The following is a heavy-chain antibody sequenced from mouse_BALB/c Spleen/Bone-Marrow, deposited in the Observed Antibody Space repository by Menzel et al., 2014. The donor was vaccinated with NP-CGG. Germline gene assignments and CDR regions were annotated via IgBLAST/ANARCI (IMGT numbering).Heavy chain of an antibody. Sequence: EVKLGESGGGLVQPGGSLKLSCAASGFDFSRYWMSWDRHARGKGLEWIGEINPDSITIDYTPSLKDKIINSRDNVKNTLYLQMSKLRSEDTALYDCARHNYDGNLFVWGAENWVTGTS. V-gene: IGHV4-1*02. J-gene: IGHJ1*01. CDR1: GFDFSRYW. CDR2: INPDSITI. CDR3: ARHNYDGNLFV. D-gene: IGHD2-3*01.